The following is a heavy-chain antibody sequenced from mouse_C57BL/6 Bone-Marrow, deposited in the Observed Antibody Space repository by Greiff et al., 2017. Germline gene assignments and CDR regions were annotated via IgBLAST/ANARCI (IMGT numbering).Heavy chain of an antibody. Sequence: VQLQESGAELVKPGASVKLSCKASGYTFTSYWMHWVKQRPGRGLEWIGRIFPNSGGTKYNEKFKSKATLTVDQTSSTAYMQLSSLTSEDSAIYYDARQLRRTPYYAMDYWGQGTSVTVSS. D-gene: IGHD3-2*02. CDR2: IFPNSGGT. CDR1: GYTFTSYW. V-gene: IGHV1-72*01. CDR3: ARQLRRTPYYAMDY. J-gene: IGHJ4*01.